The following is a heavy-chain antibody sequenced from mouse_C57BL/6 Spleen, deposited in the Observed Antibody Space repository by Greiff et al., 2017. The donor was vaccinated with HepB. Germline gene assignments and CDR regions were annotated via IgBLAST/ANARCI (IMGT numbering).Heavy chain of an antibody. V-gene: IGHV5-6*01. Sequence: EVHLVESGGDLVKPGGSLKLSCAASGFTFSSYGMSWVRQTPDKRLEWVATSSSGGSYTYYPDSVKGRFTISRDNAKNTLYLQMSSLKSEDTAMYYCARHEDYYGSSYGFDYWGQGTTLTVSS. CDR3: ARHEDYYGSSYGFDY. D-gene: IGHD1-1*01. CDR2: SSSGGSYT. J-gene: IGHJ2*01. CDR1: GFTFSSYG.